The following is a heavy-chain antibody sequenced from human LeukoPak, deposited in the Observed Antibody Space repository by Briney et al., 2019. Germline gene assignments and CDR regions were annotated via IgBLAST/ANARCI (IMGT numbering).Heavy chain of an antibody. CDR2: ISGSGSNT. V-gene: IGHV3-23*01. CDR3: AKRDSNDYYYSASDY. D-gene: IGHD3-22*01. CDR1: GFTVSSNY. J-gene: IGHJ4*02. Sequence: GGSLRLSCAASGFTVSSNYMSWVRQAPGKGLEWVSVISGSGSNTYYADSVKGRFTISRDNSKNTLYLQMNSLRAEDTAVYYCAKRDSNDYYYSASDYWGQGTLVTVSS.